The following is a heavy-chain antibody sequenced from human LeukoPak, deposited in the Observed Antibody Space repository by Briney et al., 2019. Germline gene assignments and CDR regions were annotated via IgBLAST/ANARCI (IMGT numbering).Heavy chain of an antibody. Sequence: GGSLRLSCAASGFTFDNHAMTWVRQAPGKGLEWVSVITGSGDARYYADSVKGRFTISRDNSKNTLHLQMNALRVEDTALYYCAKDILTYYYGTSGYYFDYWGQGTLVTVSS. CDR1: GFTFDNHA. CDR2: ITGSGDAR. V-gene: IGHV3-23*01. D-gene: IGHD3-3*01. CDR3: AKDILTYYYGTSGYYFDY. J-gene: IGHJ4*02.